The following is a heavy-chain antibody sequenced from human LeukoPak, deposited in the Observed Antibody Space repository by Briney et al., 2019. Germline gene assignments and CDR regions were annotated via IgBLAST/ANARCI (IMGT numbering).Heavy chain of an antibody. CDR3: ARAVTHYYDSSGYRYYFDY. Sequence: SETLSLTCTVSGGSISSGSYYWSSIRQPAEKGLEWIGRIYTSGSTNYNPSLKSRVTISVDTSKNQFSLKLSSVTAADTAVYYCARAVTHYYDSSGYRYYFDYWGQGTLVTVSS. CDR1: GGSISSGSYY. V-gene: IGHV4-61*02. J-gene: IGHJ4*02. CDR2: IYTSGST. D-gene: IGHD3-22*01.